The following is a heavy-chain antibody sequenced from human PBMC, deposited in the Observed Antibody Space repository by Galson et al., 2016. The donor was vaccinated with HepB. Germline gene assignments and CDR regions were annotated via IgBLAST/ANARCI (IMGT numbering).Heavy chain of an antibody. CDR2: ISSDGTKE. CDR1: GFTFSNAW. V-gene: IGHV3-30-3*01. D-gene: IGHD1-26*01. Sequence: SLRLSCAASGFTFSNAWMSWVRQAPGAGLEWVALISSDGTKERYADSVKGRFTISRDSSKNTVSLQMSSLTPKDTAVYYCARDDKWDLAYGGYSDYWGQGTLVTVSS. J-gene: IGHJ4*02. CDR3: ARDDKWDLAYGGYSDY.